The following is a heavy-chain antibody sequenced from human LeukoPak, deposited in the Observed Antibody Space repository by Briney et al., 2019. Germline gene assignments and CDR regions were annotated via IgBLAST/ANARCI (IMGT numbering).Heavy chain of an antibody. CDR1: GYTFTGYY. CDR3: ARGVGGYYYYMDV. J-gene: IGHJ6*03. CDR2: IIPIFGTA. V-gene: IGHV1-69*06. D-gene: IGHD3-16*01. Sequence: SVKVSCTASGYTFTGYYMHWVRQAPGQGLEWMGGIIPIFGTANYAQKFQGRVTITADKSTSTAYMELSSLRSEDTAVYYCARGVGGYYYYMDVWGKGTTVTVSS.